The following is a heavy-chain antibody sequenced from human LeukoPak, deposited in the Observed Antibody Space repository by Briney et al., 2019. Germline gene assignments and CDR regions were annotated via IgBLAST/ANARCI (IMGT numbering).Heavy chain of an antibody. Sequence: GGSLRLSCAASGFTFSSYAINWVRQAPGKGLEWVSVISGSGGSTYYADSVKGRFTISRDNSKNTLYLQMSSLRAEDTAVYYCAKSRLSSSGWYFDYWGQGTLVTVSS. D-gene: IGHD6-19*01. V-gene: IGHV3-23*01. J-gene: IGHJ4*02. CDR1: GFTFSSYA. CDR2: ISGSGGST. CDR3: AKSRLSSSGWYFDY.